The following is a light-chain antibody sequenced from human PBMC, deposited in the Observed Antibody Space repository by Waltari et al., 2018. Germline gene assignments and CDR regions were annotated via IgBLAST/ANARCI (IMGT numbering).Light chain of an antibody. Sequence: DIQMTQSPSSLSASAGDRVTFTCRASQGINTYLIWYQQKPGKAPKRLIYAASSLESGVPSRFSGSGSGTDFTLTISSLQPEDFATYYCLQYNNYPYTFGQGTKVEIK. CDR3: LQYNNYPYT. J-gene: IGKJ2*01. V-gene: IGKV1-17*01. CDR1: QGINTY. CDR2: AAS.